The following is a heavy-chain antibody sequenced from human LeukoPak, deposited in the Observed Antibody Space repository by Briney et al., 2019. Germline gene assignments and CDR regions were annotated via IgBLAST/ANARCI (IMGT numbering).Heavy chain of an antibody. V-gene: IGHV3-30-3*01. CDR1: GFTFSNYA. CDR2: ISYDGIIK. Sequence: PGRSLRLSCAVSGFTFSNYAIHWVRQAPGKGLEWVAFISYDGIIKYYADSVKGRFTISRDNSKNTLYLQMNSLRAEDTAVYYCARDRTAKMATITDYWGQGTLVTVSS. D-gene: IGHD5-12*01. CDR3: ARDRTAKMATITDY. J-gene: IGHJ4*02.